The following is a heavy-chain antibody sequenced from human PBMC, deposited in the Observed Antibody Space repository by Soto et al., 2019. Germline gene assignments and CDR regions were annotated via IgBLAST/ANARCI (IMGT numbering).Heavy chain of an antibody. CDR1: GGSISSSSYY. D-gene: IGHD6-13*01. J-gene: IGHJ6*02. CDR2: IYYSGST. CDR3: ARLGAFYSSSWNYYYYGMDV. V-gene: IGHV4-39*01. Sequence: LSLTCTVSGGSISSSSYYWGWIRQPPGKGLEWIGSIYYSGSTYYNPSLKSRITISVDTSKNQFSLKLSSVTAADTAVYYCARLGAFYSSSWNYYYYGMDVWGQGTTVTVSS.